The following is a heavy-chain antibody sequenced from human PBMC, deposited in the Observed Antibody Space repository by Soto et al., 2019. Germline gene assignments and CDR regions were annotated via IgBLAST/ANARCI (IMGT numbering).Heavy chain of an antibody. CDR2: INPNSGGA. J-gene: IGHJ4*02. CDR3: AKSGGGYDLGDY. Sequence: QVQLVQSGAEVKKPGASVKVSCKASGYTFIAYYIHWVRQAPGQGLEWMGWINPNSGGAKYSPKVQASGTVTRDTSISTACMELSRLKSEPTAVYCSAKSGGGYDLGDYWGQGTLGTGSS. CDR1: GYTFIAYY. V-gene: IGHV1-2*04. D-gene: IGHD5-12*01.